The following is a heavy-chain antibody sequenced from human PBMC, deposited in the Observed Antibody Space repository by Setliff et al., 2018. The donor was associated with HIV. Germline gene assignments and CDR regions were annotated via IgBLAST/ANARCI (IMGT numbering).Heavy chain of an antibody. CDR3: ARDQSDWFY. CDR2: MYYSGNT. V-gene: IGHV4-59*01. CDR1: GVSISNYY. Sequence: SETLSLTCTVSGVSISNYYWSWIRQPPEKGLEWIGYMYYSGNTNYNPSLKSRVTISVDTSKSQFSLKLNSVTAADTAVYYCARDQSDWFYWGQGTLVTVSS. J-gene: IGHJ4*02. D-gene: IGHD3-3*01.